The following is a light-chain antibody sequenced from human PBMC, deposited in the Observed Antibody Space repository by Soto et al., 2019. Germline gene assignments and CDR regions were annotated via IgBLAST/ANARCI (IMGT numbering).Light chain of an antibody. CDR3: QQGDSAPFT. J-gene: IGKJ5*01. CDR2: AAS. V-gene: IGKV1-39*01. Sequence: DIQMTQSPSSLSASVGDRVTITCRASQSTRNNLNWYQQKPGKAPNLLIYAASSLPSGVPSRFSGSGSGTDFTLTISSLQPEDFATYYSQQGDSAPFTFGQRGRPAIK. CDR1: QSTRNN.